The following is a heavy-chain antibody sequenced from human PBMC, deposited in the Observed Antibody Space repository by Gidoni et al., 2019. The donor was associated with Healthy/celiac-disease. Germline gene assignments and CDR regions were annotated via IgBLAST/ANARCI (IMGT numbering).Heavy chain of an antibody. V-gene: IGHV4-39*01. CDR2: IYYSGST. Sequence: QLQLQESGPGLVKPSETLSLTCTVSVGSISSSSYYWGWIRQPPGKGLEWIGSIYYSGSTYYNPSLKSRVTISVDTSKNQFSLKLSSVTAADTAVYYCARRRADDAFDIWGQGTMVTVSS. J-gene: IGHJ3*02. CDR1: VGSISSSSYY. CDR3: ARRRADDAFDI.